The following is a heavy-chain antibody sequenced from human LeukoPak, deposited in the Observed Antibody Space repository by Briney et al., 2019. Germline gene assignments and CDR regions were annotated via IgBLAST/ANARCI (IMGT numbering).Heavy chain of an antibody. D-gene: IGHD2-15*01. V-gene: IGHV1-2*04. Sequence: ASVKVSCKASGYTFTGYYMHWVRQAPGQGLEWMGWINPNSGGTNYAQKFQGWVTMTRDTPISTAYMELSRLRSDDTAVYYCARDIGYCSGGSCWTIGAFDIWGQGTMVTVSS. J-gene: IGHJ3*02. CDR2: INPNSGGT. CDR1: GYTFTGYY. CDR3: ARDIGYCSGGSCWTIGAFDI.